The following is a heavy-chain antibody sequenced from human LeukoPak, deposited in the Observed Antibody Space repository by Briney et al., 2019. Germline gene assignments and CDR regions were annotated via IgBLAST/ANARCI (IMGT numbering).Heavy chain of an antibody. CDR1: GFSLSTSGVG. D-gene: IGHD3-3*01. Sequence: SGPTLVKPTQTLTLTCTFSGFSLSTSGVGVGWIRQPPGKALEWLALIYWNDDKRYSPSLKSRLTITQDTSKNQVVLTMTNMDPVDTATYYCAHSSSHDFWSGYYFDYWGQGTLVTVSS. CDR3: AHSSSHDFWSGYYFDY. V-gene: IGHV2-5*01. J-gene: IGHJ4*02. CDR2: IYWNDDK.